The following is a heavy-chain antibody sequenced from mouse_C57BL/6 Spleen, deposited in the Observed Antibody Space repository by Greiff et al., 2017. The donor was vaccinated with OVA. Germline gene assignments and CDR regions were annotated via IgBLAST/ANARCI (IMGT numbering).Heavy chain of an antibody. D-gene: IGHD3-1*01. V-gene: IGHV5-17*01. Sequence: EVQRVESGGGLVEPGGSLKLSCAASGFTFSDYGMHWVRQAPEKGLEWVAYISSGSSTIYYADTVKGRFTISRDNAKNTLFLQMTSLRSEDTAMYYCASLGHYAMDYWGQGTSVTVSS. CDR3: ASLGHYAMDY. J-gene: IGHJ4*01. CDR1: GFTFSDYG. CDR2: ISSGSSTI.